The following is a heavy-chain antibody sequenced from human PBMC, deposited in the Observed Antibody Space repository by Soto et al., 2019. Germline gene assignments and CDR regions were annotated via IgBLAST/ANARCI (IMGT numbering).Heavy chain of an antibody. CDR3: ARDAGTGATFAFDI. CDR2: IKQDGSEK. D-gene: IGHD1-26*01. Sequence: GGSLRLSCAASGFTFSSYWMSWVRQAPGKGLEWVANIKQDGSEKYYVDSVKGRFTISRDNAKNSLYLQMNSLRAEDTAVYYCARDAGTGATFAFDIWGQGTMVTVSS. J-gene: IGHJ3*02. CDR1: GFTFSSYW. V-gene: IGHV3-7*01.